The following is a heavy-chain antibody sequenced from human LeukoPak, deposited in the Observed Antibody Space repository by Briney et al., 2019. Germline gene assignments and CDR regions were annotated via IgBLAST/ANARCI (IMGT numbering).Heavy chain of an antibody. J-gene: IGHJ4*02. Sequence: PSETLSLTCAAYGGSFSGYYWSWIRQPPGKGLEWIGEINHSGSTNYNPSLKSRVTISVDTSKNQFSLKLSSVTAADTAVYYCARGYPLLWFGELNYFDYWGQGTLVTVSS. CDR3: ARGYPLLWFGELNYFDY. V-gene: IGHV4-34*01. D-gene: IGHD3-10*01. CDR2: INHSGST. CDR1: GGSFSGYY.